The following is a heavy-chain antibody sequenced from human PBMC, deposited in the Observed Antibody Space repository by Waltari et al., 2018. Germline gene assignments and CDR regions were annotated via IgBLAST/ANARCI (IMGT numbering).Heavy chain of an antibody. D-gene: IGHD6-19*01. CDR3: ARISSGWYEDWFDP. Sequence: EVQLVESGGGLIQPGGSLRLSCAASGFTVSSNYMSWVRQAPGKGLEWVSVIYSGGSTYYADSVKGRFTISRDNSKNTLYLQMNSLRAEDTAVYYCARISSGWYEDWFDPWGQGTLVTVSS. J-gene: IGHJ5*02. CDR1: GFTVSSNY. V-gene: IGHV3-53*01. CDR2: IYSGGST.